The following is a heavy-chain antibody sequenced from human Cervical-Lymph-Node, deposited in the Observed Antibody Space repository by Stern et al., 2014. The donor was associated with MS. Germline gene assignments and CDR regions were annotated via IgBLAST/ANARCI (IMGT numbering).Heavy chain of an antibody. CDR2: ISPRDGGS. J-gene: IGHJ3*02. CDR1: EYTFTGYF. V-gene: IGHV1-2*06. CDR3: VRDGRFQYHSSVRMGSAFDI. D-gene: IGHD3-22*01. Sequence: QVQLMQSGAEVKKPGASVKVSCKASEYTFTGYFINWVRQAPGQGLEWMGRISPRDGGSYYAQNFHGRATMTTNTSSDTAYMELTSLRSDDTAVYYCVRDGRFQYHSSVRMGSAFDIWGQGTMVTVAS.